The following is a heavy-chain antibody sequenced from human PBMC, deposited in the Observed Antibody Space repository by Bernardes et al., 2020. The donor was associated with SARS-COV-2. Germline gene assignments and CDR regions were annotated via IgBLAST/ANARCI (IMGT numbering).Heavy chain of an antibody. CDR3: AHRRPSTWEGDWFDP. Sequence: SSPTPAKPTQTLTLTCPFSWFSFSHSGVGVGWIRQPPGKSLEWLALIYWDDDRRYSPSLKSRLTITKDTSKTQVVLTMTNMDPVDTATYYCAHRRPSTWEGDWFDPWGQGTLVTVSS. D-gene: IGHD6-13*01. CDR1: WFSFSHSGVG. V-gene: IGHV2-5*02. CDR2: IYWDDDR. J-gene: IGHJ5*02.